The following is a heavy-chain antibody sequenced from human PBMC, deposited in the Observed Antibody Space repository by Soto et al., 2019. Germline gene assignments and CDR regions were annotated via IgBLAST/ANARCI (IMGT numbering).Heavy chain of an antibody. CDR3: ARVGGFGATTIDY. CDR2: SYYSGST. J-gene: IGHJ4*02. V-gene: IGHV4-30-4*01. CDR1: GGSISSGDYY. Sequence: QVQLQESGPGLVKPSQTLSLTCTVSGGSISSGDYYWSWIRQPPGKGLEWIGYSYYSGSTYYNPSLKSRVTISVDTSKNPFSLKLSYVTAADTAVYYCARVGGFGATTIDYWGQGTLVTVSS. D-gene: IGHD3-10*01.